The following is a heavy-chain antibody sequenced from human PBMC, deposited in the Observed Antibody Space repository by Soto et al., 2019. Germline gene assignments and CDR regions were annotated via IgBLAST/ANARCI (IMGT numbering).Heavy chain of an antibody. V-gene: IGHV3-33*01. Sequence: QVQLVESGGVVVQPGRSLRLSCAASGFTFSSYGMHWVRQAPGKGLEWVAVIWYDGSNKYYADSVKGRFTISRDNSKNTLYLQMNSLRAEDTAVYYCARDREYCSSTSCYSELGWFDPWGQGTLVTVSS. J-gene: IGHJ5*02. CDR2: IWYDGSNK. CDR3: ARDREYCSSTSCYSELGWFDP. CDR1: GFTFSSYG. D-gene: IGHD2-2*01.